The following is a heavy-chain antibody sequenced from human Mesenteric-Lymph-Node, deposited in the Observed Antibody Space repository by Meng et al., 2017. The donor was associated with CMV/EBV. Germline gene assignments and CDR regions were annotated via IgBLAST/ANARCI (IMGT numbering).Heavy chain of an antibody. Sequence: SDTLSPTCAVHGGSFSGYYWSWIRQHPGKGLEWIGEINHSGSTNYNPSLKSRVTISVDTSKNQFSLKLSSVTAADTAVYHCARDSSSLQYYYYGMDVWGQGTTVTVSS. D-gene: IGHD6-6*01. V-gene: IGHV4-34*01. J-gene: IGHJ6*02. CDR1: GGSFSGYY. CDR2: INHSGST. CDR3: ARDSSSLQYYYYGMDV.